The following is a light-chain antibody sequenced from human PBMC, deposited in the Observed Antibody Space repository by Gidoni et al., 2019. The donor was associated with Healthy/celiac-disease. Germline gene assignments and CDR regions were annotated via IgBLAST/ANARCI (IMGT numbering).Light chain of an antibody. Sequence: SYELTHPLSVSVALGQTARITCGGNNIGSKNVHWYQQKPGQAPVLVIYRDSNRPSGIPERFSGSNSGNTATLTISRAQAGDEADYYCQVWDSSTAAGANWVFGGGTKLTVL. J-gene: IGLJ3*02. V-gene: IGLV3-9*01. CDR3: QVWDSSTAAGANWV. CDR2: RDS. CDR1: NIGSKN.